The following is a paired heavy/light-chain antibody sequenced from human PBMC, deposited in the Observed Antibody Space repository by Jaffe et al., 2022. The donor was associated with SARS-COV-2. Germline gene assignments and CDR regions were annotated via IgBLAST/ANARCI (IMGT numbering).Heavy chain of an antibody. CDR3: ARASMIRGVISGVDP. CDR2: IYYSGST. J-gene: IGHJ5*02. Sequence: QLQLQQSGPGLVKPSETLSLTCTVSGGSISSNSDFWGWIRQTPGKGLEWIGNIYYSGSTYYNPSLKSRVTVSVDTSKNLFSLKLSSVTAADTALYFCARASMIRGVISGVDPWGQGTLVTVSS. CDR1: GGSISSNSDF. V-gene: IGHV4-39*01. D-gene: IGHD3-10*01.
Light chain of an antibody. J-gene: IGKJ4*01. CDR2: LGS. CDR3: MQALQTPT. CDR1: QSLLQSDGYNY. Sequence: DIVMTQSPLSLPVTPGEPASISCRSSQSLLQSDGYNYLSWYLQKPGQSPHLLIYLGSNRASGVPDRFSGSGSGTDFTLKISRVEAEDVGVYYCMQALQTPTFGGGTKVEIK. V-gene: IGKV2-28*01.